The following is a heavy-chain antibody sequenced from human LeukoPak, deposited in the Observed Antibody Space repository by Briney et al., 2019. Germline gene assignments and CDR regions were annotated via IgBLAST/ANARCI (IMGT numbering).Heavy chain of an antibody. CDR1: GFTFSSYW. CDR2: VKQDGSEK. D-gene: IGHD1-7*01. J-gene: IGHJ4*02. V-gene: IGHV3-7*01. Sequence: GGTLRLSCAASGFTFSSYWMSWVRQAPGKGLEWVANVKQDGSEKYYVDSVKGRFTISRDNAKNSLYLQMSSLRAEDTAVYYCARIRQRGTKYYFDYWGQGTLVTVSS. CDR3: ARIRQRGTKYYFDY.